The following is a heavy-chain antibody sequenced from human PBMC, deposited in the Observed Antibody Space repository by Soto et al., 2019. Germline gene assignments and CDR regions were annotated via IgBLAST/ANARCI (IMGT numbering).Heavy chain of an antibody. Sequence: QVQLQESGPGLVKPSETLSLTCDVSGGSITGYYWSWIRQSPGKGLEWIGYIYYSGSINYNPSLKSRVTMSGDTSKNPFSLKLSSVTAADTAICFCARSGHSHGLVFDYWGQGTLVTVSS. V-gene: IGHV4-59*01. J-gene: IGHJ4*02. CDR1: GGSITGYY. D-gene: IGHD5-18*01. CDR2: IYYSGSI. CDR3: ARSGHSHGLVFDY.